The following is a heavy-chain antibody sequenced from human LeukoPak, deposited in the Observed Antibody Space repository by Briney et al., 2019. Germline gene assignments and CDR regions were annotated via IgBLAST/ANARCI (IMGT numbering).Heavy chain of an antibody. CDR2: ISAYNGNT. V-gene: IGHV1-18*01. CDR1: GYTFTSYG. Sequence: ASVKVSCKASGYTFTSYGIGWVRQAPGQGLEWMGWISAYNGNTNYAQKLQGRVTMTTDTSTSTAYMELRSLRSDDTAVYYCARDRGVGATNWFDPWGQGTLVTVSS. J-gene: IGHJ5*02. D-gene: IGHD1-26*01. CDR3: ARDRGVGATNWFDP.